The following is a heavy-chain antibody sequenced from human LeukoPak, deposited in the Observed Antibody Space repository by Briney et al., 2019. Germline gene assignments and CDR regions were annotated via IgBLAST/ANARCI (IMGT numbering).Heavy chain of an antibody. V-gene: IGHV3-53*01. CDR2: IHNDGST. D-gene: IGHD3-3*02. Sequence: GGSLRLSCAASGFIVSNTYMTWVRRAPGKGLEWVSVIHNDGSTYYADPVKGRFTVSRDNSKNMLFLRMNSLRVEDTAVYFCASLARDYWGQGTLVSVSS. CDR3: ASLARDY. CDR1: GFIVSNTY. J-gene: IGHJ4*02.